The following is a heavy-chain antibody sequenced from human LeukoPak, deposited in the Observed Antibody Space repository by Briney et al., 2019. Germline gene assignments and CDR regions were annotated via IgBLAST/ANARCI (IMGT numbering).Heavy chain of an antibody. CDR1: GYTFTSYG. CDR2: ISAYSGNT. CDR3: ARGYSGSYYPRMDV. D-gene: IGHD1-26*01. J-gene: IGHJ6*04. V-gene: IGHV1-18*01. Sequence: ASVKVSCKASGYTFTSYGISWVRQAPGQGLEWMGWISAYSGNTNYAQKLQGRVTMTTDTSTSTAYMERSSMRSDDTAVYYCARGYSGSYYPRMDVGGKGTTVTVSS.